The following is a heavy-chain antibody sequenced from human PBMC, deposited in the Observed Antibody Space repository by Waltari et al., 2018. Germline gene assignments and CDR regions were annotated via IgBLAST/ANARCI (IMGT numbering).Heavy chain of an antibody. V-gene: IGHV3-30*04. CDR1: GFTFNSYA. Sequence: QVQLVESGGGVVQPGRSLRLSCAASGFTFNSYAIHWVRQAPGKGLEWVAVISYDGRNKYYAASVKGRFTISRDNSKNTLYLQMNSLRAEDTAVYYCAREGGRYYDVFDIWGQGTMVTVSS. CDR2: ISYDGRNK. J-gene: IGHJ3*02. CDR3: AREGGRYYDVFDI. D-gene: IGHD3-10*01.